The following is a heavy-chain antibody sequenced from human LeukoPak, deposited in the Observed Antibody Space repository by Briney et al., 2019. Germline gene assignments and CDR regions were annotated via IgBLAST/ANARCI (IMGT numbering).Heavy chain of an antibody. CDR3: ARDGVVVAAIGGSWFDP. CDR2: INPSGGST. D-gene: IGHD2-15*01. J-gene: IGHJ5*02. V-gene: IGHV1-46*01. CDR1: GYTFTSYY. Sequence: ASVKVSCKAFGYTFTSYYMHWVRQAPGQGLEWMGIINPSGGSTSYAQKFQGRVTMTRDTSTSTVYMELSSLRSEDTAVYYCARDGVVVAAIGGSWFDPWGQGTLVTVSS.